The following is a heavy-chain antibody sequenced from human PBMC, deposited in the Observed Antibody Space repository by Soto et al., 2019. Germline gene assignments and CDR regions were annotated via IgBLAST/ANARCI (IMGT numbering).Heavy chain of an antibody. V-gene: IGHV4-39*01. Sequence: QLQLQESGPGLVKPSETLSLTCTVSGGSISSSSYYWGWIRQPPGKGLEWIGSIYYSGSTYYNPSLKSRVTISVDTSKNQFSLKLSSVTAADTAVYYCARFPPYSSSGLVTLAFDYWGQGTLVTVSS. CDR1: GGSISSSSYY. J-gene: IGHJ4*02. D-gene: IGHD6-13*01. CDR2: IYYSGST. CDR3: ARFPPYSSSGLVTLAFDY.